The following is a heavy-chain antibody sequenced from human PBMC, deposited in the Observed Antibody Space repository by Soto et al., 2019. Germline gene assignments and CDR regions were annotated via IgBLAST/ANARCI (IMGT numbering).Heavy chain of an antibody. CDR1: NFSLSKEYY. D-gene: IGHD3-10*01. CDR2: IHQSGSP. J-gene: IGHJ5*02. V-gene: IGHV4-38-2*01. Sequence: SETLSLTCAVSNFSLSKEYYWGWIRQPPGKGLEWIGSIHQSGSPYYNPSLKSRLTISIEKSKKQFSLRLSSVTAADPAVYYCARGAPRGIIHDFDPWGQGALVTVSS. CDR3: ARGAPRGIIHDFDP.